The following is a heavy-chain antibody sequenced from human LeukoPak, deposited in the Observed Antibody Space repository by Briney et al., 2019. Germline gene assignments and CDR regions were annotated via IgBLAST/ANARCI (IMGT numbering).Heavy chain of an antibody. CDR3: AREPGTTGTTLWFDP. J-gene: IGHJ5*02. Sequence: PGGSLRLSCAASGFTFSSYWMSWVRQAPGKGLEWVANIKQDGSEKYYVDSVKGRFTISRDNAENSLYLQMNSLRAEDTAVYYCAREPGTTGTTLWFDPWGQGTLVTVSS. D-gene: IGHD1-1*01. CDR2: IKQDGSEK. CDR1: GFTFSSYW. V-gene: IGHV3-7*01.